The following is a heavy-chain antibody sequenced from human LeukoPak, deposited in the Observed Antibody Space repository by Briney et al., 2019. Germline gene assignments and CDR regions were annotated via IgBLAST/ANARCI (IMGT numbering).Heavy chain of an antibody. D-gene: IGHD3-10*01. CDR1: GFTFSSYS. J-gene: IGHJ3*02. V-gene: IGHV3-21*01. Sequence: PGGSLRLSCAASGFTFSSYSMNWVRQAPGKGLEWVSSISSSSSCIYYADSVKGRFTISRDNAKNSLYLQMNSLRAEDTAVYYCASVDAMVRGVIVAFDIWGQGTMVTVSS. CDR2: ISSSSSCI. CDR3: ASVDAMVRGVIVAFDI.